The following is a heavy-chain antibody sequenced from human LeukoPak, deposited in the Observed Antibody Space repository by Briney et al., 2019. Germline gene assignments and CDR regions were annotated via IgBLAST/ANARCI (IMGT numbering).Heavy chain of an antibody. CDR3: AREYYDILGEYYFDY. CDR1: GYTFTSYY. D-gene: IGHD3-9*01. V-gene: IGHV1-46*01. Sequence: ASVKVSCKASGYTFTSYYMHWVRQAPGQGLEWMGIINPSGGSTSYAQKFQGRVTMTRDTSTSTVYMELSSLRSEDTAVYYCAREYYDILGEYYFDYWGQGTLVTVSS. CDR2: INPSGGST. J-gene: IGHJ4*02.